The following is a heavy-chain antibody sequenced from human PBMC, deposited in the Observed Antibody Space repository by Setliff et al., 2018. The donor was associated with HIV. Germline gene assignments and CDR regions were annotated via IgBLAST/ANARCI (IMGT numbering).Heavy chain of an antibody. Sequence: PSETLSLTCTVSGDSITNNNFFWTWVRQDPGKGLEWIGYIYFSGSATYNPSLKSPVSISVDTSKNQFYLKLSSVTAADTAVYYCARGRVFCNGDSCYHLGSWGQGILVTVSS. J-gene: IGHJ4*02. D-gene: IGHD2-15*01. V-gene: IGHV4-31*01. CDR1: GDSITNNNFF. CDR3: ARGRVFCNGDSCYHLGS. CDR2: IYFSGSA.